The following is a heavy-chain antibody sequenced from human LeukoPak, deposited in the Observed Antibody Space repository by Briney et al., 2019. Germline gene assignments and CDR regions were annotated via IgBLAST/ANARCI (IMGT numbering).Heavy chain of an antibody. CDR2: ISSSGSTI. D-gene: IGHD1-14*01. CDR1: GFTFSSYE. CDR3: ARVGPWVNPDYYYYYMDV. V-gene: IGHV3-48*03. J-gene: IGHJ6*03. Sequence: PGGSLRLPCAASGFTFSSYEMNWVRQAPGKGLEWVSYISSSGSTIYYADSVKGRFTISRDNAKNSLYLQMNSLRAEDTAVYYCARVGPWVNPDYYYYYMDVWGKGTTVTVSS.